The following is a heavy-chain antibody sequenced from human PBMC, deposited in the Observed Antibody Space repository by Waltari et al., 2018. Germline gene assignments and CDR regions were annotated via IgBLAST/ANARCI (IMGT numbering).Heavy chain of an antibody. V-gene: IGHV3-48*03. CDR1: GFTFSNYE. J-gene: IGHJ6*03. Sequence: EVQVVESGGGLVQPGGSLRLSCVASGFTFSNYEMNWVRQAPGKGLGWVAYMSNSAITTYYAESVKGRFTIYRDNAKNSMYLEMDSLRAEDTAVYYCARPSTEYYYYYYYMDVWGKGTTVTVS. CDR2: MSNSAITT. CDR3: ARPSTEYYYYYYYMDV.